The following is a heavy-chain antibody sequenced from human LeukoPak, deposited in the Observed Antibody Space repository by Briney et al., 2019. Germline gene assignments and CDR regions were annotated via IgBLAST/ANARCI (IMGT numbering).Heavy chain of an antibody. CDR3: ARDADSRAYYYMDV. D-gene: IGHD6-13*01. J-gene: IGHJ6*03. CDR1: GYTFTGYY. V-gene: IGHV1-2*02. CDR2: INPNSGGT. Sequence: GASVKVSCKASGYTFTGYYMHWVRQAPGQGLAWMGWINPNSGGTNYAQKFQGRVTMTRDTSISTAYMELSRLRSDDTAVYYCARDADSRAYYYMDVWGKGTTVTVSS.